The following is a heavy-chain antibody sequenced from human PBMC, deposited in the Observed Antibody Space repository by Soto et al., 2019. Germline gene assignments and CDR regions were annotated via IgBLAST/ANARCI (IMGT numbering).Heavy chain of an antibody. Sequence: SETLSLTWAVYGGSFSGQYWSRIRQHPGKGLEWIGYIYYSGSTYYNPSLKSRVTRSVDTPKNQFSLKLSSVTAADTAVYYCARSQQREYSSGWGTGYYYYYGMDVWGQGTTVTVSS. CDR3: ARSQQREYSSGWGTGYYYYYGMDV. J-gene: IGHJ6*02. CDR2: IYYSGST. D-gene: IGHD6-19*01. CDR1: GGSFSGQY. V-gene: IGHV4-31*11.